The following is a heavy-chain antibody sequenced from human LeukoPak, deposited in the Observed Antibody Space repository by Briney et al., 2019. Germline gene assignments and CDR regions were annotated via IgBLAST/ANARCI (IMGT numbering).Heavy chain of an antibody. CDR3: ARGDNFWSGYLIMMAGMDV. V-gene: IGHV1-8*01. Sequence: ASVKVSCKAFGYTFTSYDINWVRQATGQGLEWMGWMNPNSGNTGYAQKFQGRVTMTRNTSISTAYMELSSLRSEDTAVYYCARGDNFWSGYLIMMAGMDVWGQGTTVTVSS. CDR1: GYTFTSYD. D-gene: IGHD3-3*01. J-gene: IGHJ6*02. CDR2: MNPNSGNT.